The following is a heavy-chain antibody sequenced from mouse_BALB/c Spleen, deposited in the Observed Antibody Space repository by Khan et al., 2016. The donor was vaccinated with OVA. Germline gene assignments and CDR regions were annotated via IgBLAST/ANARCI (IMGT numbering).Heavy chain of an antibody. CDR2: IDPFSGGT. CDR3: TRQGYVAWFTY. V-gene: IGHV1S135*01. J-gene: IGHJ3*01. Sequence: EVQLQESGPELMKPGASVKISCKASGYSFTSYYIHWVMQSHGTSLEWIGYIDPFSGGTTYNQKFKGKATLTVDKSSRTAYIHLSNLTAEDSAGDYCTRQGYVAWFTYWGQGTLVTVSA. D-gene: IGHD2-2*01. CDR1: GYSFTSYY.